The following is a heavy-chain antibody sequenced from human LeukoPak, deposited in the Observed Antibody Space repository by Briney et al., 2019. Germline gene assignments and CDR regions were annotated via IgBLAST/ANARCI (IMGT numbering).Heavy chain of an antibody. CDR3: AKDSSARTYYDILTGQYYFDY. CDR1: GFTFDDYA. D-gene: IGHD3-9*01. V-gene: IGHV3-9*01. J-gene: IGHJ4*02. Sequence: GGSLRLSCAASGFTFDDYAMHWVRQAPGKGLEWVSGISWNSGSIGYADSVKGRFTISRDNAKNSLYLQMNSLRAEDTALYYCAKDSSARTYYDILTGQYYFDYWGQGTLVTVSS. CDR2: ISWNSGSI.